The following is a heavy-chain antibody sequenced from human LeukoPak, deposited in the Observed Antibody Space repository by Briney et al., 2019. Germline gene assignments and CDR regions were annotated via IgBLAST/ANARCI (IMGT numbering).Heavy chain of an antibody. CDR1: GFTFSSYA. J-gene: IGHJ4*02. V-gene: IGHV3-23*01. Sequence: GGSLRLSCAASGFTFSSYAMSWVRQAPGKGLEWVSAISGSGGSTYYADSVKGRFTISRDNSKNTLYLQVNSLRAEDTAVYYCAKDPSRAAAGTVDYWGQGTLVTVSS. CDR3: AKDPSRAAAGTVDY. CDR2: ISGSGGST. D-gene: IGHD6-13*01.